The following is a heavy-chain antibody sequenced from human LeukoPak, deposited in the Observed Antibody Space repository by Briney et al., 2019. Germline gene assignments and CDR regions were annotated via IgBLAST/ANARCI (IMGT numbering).Heavy chain of an antibody. CDR1: GFTFSSYA. Sequence: PGGSLRLSCAASGFTFSSYAMHWVRQAPGKGLEFVSAISSNGGSTYYADSVKGRFTISRDNSKNTLYLQMSSLRAEDTAVYYCVIGGGMTTVIAPFDCWGQGTPVTVSS. J-gene: IGHJ4*02. CDR3: VIGGGMTTVIAPFDC. V-gene: IGHV3-64D*08. CDR2: ISSNGGST. D-gene: IGHD4-17*01.